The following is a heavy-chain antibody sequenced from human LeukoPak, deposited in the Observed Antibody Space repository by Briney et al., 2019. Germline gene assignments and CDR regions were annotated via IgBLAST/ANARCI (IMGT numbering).Heavy chain of an antibody. V-gene: IGHV4-4*07. Sequence: SETLSLTCTVPGGSISSYYWSWIRQPAGKGLEWIGRIYTSGSTNYNPSLKSRVTMSVDTSKNQFSLKLSSVTAADTAVYYCARDHSGYYDSSGPLRVAFDIWAKGQWSPSLQ. D-gene: IGHD3-22*01. CDR3: ARDHSGYYDSSGPLRVAFDI. CDR1: GGSISSYY. CDR2: IYTSGST. J-gene: IGHJ3*02.